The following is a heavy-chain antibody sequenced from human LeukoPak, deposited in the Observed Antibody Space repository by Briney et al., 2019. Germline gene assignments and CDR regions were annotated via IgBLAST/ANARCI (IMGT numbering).Heavy chain of an antibody. Sequence: PSETLSLTCTVSGDSISPYYWTWIRQPPGKGLEYIGYIHYSGRTTYNPSLKSRVTISVDTSKNQFSLKLSSVTAADTAVYYCARDQGVGALDYWGQGTLVTVSS. D-gene: IGHD1-26*01. CDR1: GDSISPYY. CDR2: IHYSGRT. J-gene: IGHJ4*02. CDR3: ARDQGVGALDY. V-gene: IGHV4-59*01.